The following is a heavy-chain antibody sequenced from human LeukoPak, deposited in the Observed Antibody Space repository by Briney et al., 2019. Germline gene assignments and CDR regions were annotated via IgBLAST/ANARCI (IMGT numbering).Heavy chain of an antibody. Sequence: SETLSLTCTVSGGSISSGSYYWSWIRQPAGKGLEWIGRIYTSGSTNYNPSLKSRVTISVDTSKNQFSLKLSSVTAADTAVYYCAKHYMGSYHNRGLDYWGQGILVTVSS. CDR2: IYTSGST. CDR1: GGSISSGSYY. D-gene: IGHD3-10*01. V-gene: IGHV4-61*02. CDR3: AKHYMGSYHNRGLDY. J-gene: IGHJ4*02.